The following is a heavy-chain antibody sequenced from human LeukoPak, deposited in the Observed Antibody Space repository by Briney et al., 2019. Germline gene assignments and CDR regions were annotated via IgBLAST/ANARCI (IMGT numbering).Heavy chain of an antibody. Sequence: GGSLRLSCEASGFTFNIYSMNWVRQVPGKGLEWVSSISSQSVYIYYADSEKGRFAISSDNAKTSLYLQMNILTAEDTAVSFFSRDLDCTVTTGFGSDDGVNIWDRGTMVTVSS. J-gene: IGHJ3*02. D-gene: IGHD2-8*02. CDR2: ISSQSVYI. V-gene: IGHV3-21*01. CDR1: GFTFNIYS. CDR3: SRDLDCTVTTGFGSDDGVNI.